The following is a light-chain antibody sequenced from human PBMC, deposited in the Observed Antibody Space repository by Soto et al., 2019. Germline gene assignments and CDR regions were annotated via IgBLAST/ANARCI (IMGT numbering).Light chain of an antibody. Sequence: QSVPTQPPSVSGAPGQRVTISCTGSSSNIGAGYDVHWYHQLPGTAPKLLIYANINRPSGVPDRFSGSKSGTSASLAITGLRAEDEAVYYCQSYDSSLSGPLFGGGTKLTVL. J-gene: IGLJ2*01. CDR2: ANI. CDR1: SSNIGAGYD. CDR3: QSYDSSLSGPL. V-gene: IGLV1-40*01.